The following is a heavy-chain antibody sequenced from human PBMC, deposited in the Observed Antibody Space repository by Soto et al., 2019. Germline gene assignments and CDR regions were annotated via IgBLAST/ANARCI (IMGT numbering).Heavy chain of an antibody. D-gene: IGHD5-12*01. CDR2: IIPIFGTA. V-gene: IGHV1-69*12. CDR3: ARGNHRWLQLWYFDL. CDR1: GGTFSSYT. Sequence: QVQLVQSGAEVKKPGSSVTVSCKASGGTFSSYTISWVRQAPGQGLEWMGGIIPIFGTANYAQKFQGRVTTTADESTSTVYMELSSRRSEDTAVYYCARGNHRWLQLWYFDLWGRGTLVTVSS. J-gene: IGHJ2*01.